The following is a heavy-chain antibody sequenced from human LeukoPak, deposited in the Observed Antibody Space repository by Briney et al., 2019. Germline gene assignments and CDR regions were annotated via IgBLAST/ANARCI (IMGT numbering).Heavy chain of an antibody. CDR1: GFTFSSYA. J-gene: IGHJ3*02. D-gene: IGHD3-16*01. CDR2: ISGSGGST. V-gene: IGHV3-23*01. Sequence: GGSLRLSCAASGFTFSSYAMSWVRQAPGKGLEWVSAISGSGGSTYYADFVKGRFTISRDNSKNTLYLQMNSLRAEDTAVYYCAIFEGAGGAFDIWGQGTMVTVSS. CDR3: AIFEGAGGAFDI.